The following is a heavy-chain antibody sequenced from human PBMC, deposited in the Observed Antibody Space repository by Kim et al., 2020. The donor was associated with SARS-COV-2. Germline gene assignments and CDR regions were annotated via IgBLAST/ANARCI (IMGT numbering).Heavy chain of an antibody. V-gene: IGHV3-21*01. CDR2: ISSSSSYI. D-gene: IGHD2-2*01. J-gene: IGHJ4*02. CDR3: ARDSPQIVVVPAANPVDY. Sequence: GGSLRLSCAASGFTFSSYSMNWVRQAPGKGLEWVSSISSSSSYIYYADSVKGRFTISRDNAKNSLYLQMNSLRAEDTAVYYCARDSPQIVVVPAANPVDYWGQGTLVTVSS. CDR1: GFTFSSYS.